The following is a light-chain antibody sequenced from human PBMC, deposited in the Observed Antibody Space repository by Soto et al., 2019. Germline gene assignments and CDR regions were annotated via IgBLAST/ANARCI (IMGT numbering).Light chain of an antibody. Sequence: DIQMTQSPSTLSASVGDRVTITCRASQRINNWLAWYQQKPGKAPKVLIYDASTSDSGVPSRFSGSGSGTEFTLTIDTLQPDDFATYYCQRYNAFSQTFGQGTKVEI. CDR1: QRINNW. V-gene: IGKV1-5*01. CDR3: QRYNAFSQT. CDR2: DAS. J-gene: IGKJ1*01.